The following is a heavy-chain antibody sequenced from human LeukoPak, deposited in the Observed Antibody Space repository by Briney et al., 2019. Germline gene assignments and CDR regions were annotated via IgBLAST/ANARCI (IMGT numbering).Heavy chain of an antibody. CDR1: GGSFSGYY. CDR3: ARDEVVPYYYGSGSRTQYYYYGMDV. D-gene: IGHD3-10*01. CDR2: INHSGST. J-gene: IGHJ6*02. Sequence: PSETLSLTCAVYGGSFSGYYWSWIRQPPGKGLEWIGEINHSGSTNYNPSLKSRVTISVDTSKNQFSLQLNSVTPEDTAVYYCARDEVVPYYYGSGSRTQYYYYGMDVWGQGTTVTVSS. V-gene: IGHV4-34*01.